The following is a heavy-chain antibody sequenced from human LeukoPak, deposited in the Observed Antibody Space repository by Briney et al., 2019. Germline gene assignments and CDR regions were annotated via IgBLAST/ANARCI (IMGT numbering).Heavy chain of an antibody. V-gene: IGHV3-7*01. CDR1: GFTFSSYW. Sequence: GGSLRLSCAASGFTFSSYWMSWVRQAPGKGLEWVANIKQDGSEKYYVDSVKGRFTISRDNAKNSLYLQMNSLRAEDTAVYYCARREGDFWSCYYFDYWGQGTLVTVSS. CDR2: IKQDGSEK. D-gene: IGHD3-3*01. J-gene: IGHJ4*02. CDR3: ARREGDFWSCYYFDY.